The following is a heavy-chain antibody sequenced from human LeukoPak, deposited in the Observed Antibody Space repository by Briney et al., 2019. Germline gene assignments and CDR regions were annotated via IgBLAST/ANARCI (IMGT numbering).Heavy chain of an antibody. V-gene: IGHV3-53*01. CDR3: ARDNRVHGSGTLDY. D-gene: IGHD3-10*01. J-gene: IGHJ4*02. CDR2: IYSGGST. Sequence: GGSLRLSCAASGFTVSSNYMSWVRQAPGKGLEWVSVIYSGGSTYYADSVKGRFTISRDNSKNTLYLQMNSLRAEDTAVYYCARDNRVHGSGTLDYWGQGTLVTVSS. CDR1: GFTVSSNY.